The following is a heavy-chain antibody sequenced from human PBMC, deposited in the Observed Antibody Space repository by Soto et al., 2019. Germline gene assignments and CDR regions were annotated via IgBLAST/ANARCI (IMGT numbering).Heavy chain of an antibody. D-gene: IGHD6-6*01. V-gene: IGHV1-46*01. CDR2: INTSGGTT. CDR1: GYTFTTYY. J-gene: IGHJ4*02. Sequence: ASVKVSCKTSGYTFTTYYVHWVRQAPGQGLEWMGVINTSGGTTYYAQKFQGRVTMTRDTSRSTVYMELSSLRSEDTAVYYCAREAYSSSDYWGQGTPVTVSS. CDR3: AREAYSSSDY.